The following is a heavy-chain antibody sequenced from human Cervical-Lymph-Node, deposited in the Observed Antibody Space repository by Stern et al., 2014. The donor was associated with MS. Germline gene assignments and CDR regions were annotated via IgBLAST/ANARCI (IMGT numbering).Heavy chain of an antibody. Sequence: EVQLVESGGGLVPPGGSLRLSCAASGFTFSSYWMHWVRQAPGKGLVWVSRIHSDGSSTSYADSVKGRFTISRDNAKNTLYLQMNSLRAEDTAVYYCARDPSYCGGDCYANWFDPWGQGTLVTVSS. J-gene: IGHJ5*02. V-gene: IGHV3-74*01. D-gene: IGHD2-21*02. CDR2: IHSDGSST. CDR1: GFTFSSYW. CDR3: ARDPSYCGGDCYANWFDP.